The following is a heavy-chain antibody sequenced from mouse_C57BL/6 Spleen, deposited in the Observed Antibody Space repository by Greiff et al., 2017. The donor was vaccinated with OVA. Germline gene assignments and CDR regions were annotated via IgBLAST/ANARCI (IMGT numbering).Heavy chain of an antibody. CDR1: GYTFTDHT. CDR2: IYPRDGST. CDR3: AKPYYGSSPLYAMDY. Sequence: LQESDAELVKPGASVKISCKVSGYTFTDHTIHWMKQRPEQGLEWIGYIYPRDGSTKYNEKVKGKATLTADKSSSTAYMQLNSLTSEDSAVYFCAKPYYGSSPLYAMDYWGQGTSVTVSS. J-gene: IGHJ4*01. V-gene: IGHV1-78*01. D-gene: IGHD1-1*01.